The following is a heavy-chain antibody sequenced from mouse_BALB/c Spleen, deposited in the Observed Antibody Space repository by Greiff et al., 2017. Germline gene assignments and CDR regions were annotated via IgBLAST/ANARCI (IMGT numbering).Heavy chain of an antibody. CDR3: ARPTVDYAMDY. V-gene: IGHV2-9*02. J-gene: IGHJ4*01. Sequence: VQLKESGPGLVAPSQSLSITCTVSGFSLTSYGVHWVRQPPGKGLEWLGVIWAGGSTNYNSALMSRLSISKDNSKSQVFLKMNSLQTDDTARYYCARPTVDYAMDYWGQGTSVTVSS. CDR2: IWAGGST. D-gene: IGHD1-1*01. CDR1: GFSLTSYG.